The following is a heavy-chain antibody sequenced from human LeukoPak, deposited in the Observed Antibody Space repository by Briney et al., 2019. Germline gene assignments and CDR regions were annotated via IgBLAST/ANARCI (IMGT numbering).Heavy chain of an antibody. D-gene: IGHD3-9*01. Sequence: SETLSLTCAVYGGSFSGYYWSWIRQPPGKGLEWIGEINHSGSTNYNPSLKSRVTISVDTSKNQFSLKLSSVTAADTAVYYCARHVTIFWAGDAFDIWDQGTMVTVSS. CDR2: INHSGST. CDR1: GGSFSGYY. CDR3: ARHVTIFWAGDAFDI. V-gene: IGHV4-34*01. J-gene: IGHJ3*02.